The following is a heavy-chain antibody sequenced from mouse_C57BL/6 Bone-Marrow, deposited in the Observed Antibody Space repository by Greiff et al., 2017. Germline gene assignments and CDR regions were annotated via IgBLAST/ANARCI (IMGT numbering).Heavy chain of an antibody. D-gene: IGHD3-1*01. CDR1: GYTFTSYW. J-gene: IGHJ2*01. CDR2: IDPNSGGT. Sequence: QVQLQQPGAELVKPGASVKLSCKASGYTFTSYWMPWVKQRPGRGLEWIGSIDPNSGGTKYNEKFKSKATLTVDKPSSTAYIQLSSLTSEDSAVYNCERRALFDYWGQGTTLTVTA. CDR3: ERRALFDY. V-gene: IGHV1-72*01.